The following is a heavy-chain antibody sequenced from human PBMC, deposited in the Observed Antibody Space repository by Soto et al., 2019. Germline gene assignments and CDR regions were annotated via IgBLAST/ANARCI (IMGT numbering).Heavy chain of an antibody. CDR2: IYSSGST. J-gene: IGHJ4*02. Sequence: PSETLALTCTVSGGCISSYYWSWIRQPPGKGLEWIGYIYSSGSTNYNPSLKSRVTISVDTSKNQFSLKLSSVTAADTAVYYCARRRRDGYNFDYWGQGILVTVSS. V-gene: IGHV4-59*01. CDR1: GGCISSYY. CDR3: ARRRRDGYNFDY. D-gene: IGHD5-12*01.